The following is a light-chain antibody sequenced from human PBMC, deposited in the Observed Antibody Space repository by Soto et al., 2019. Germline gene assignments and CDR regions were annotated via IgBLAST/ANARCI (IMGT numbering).Light chain of an antibody. CDR1: SSDVGGYNY. CDR3: SSYTSSSTRV. J-gene: IGLJ2*01. CDR2: DVI. Sequence: QSALTQPASVSGFPGQSITISCTGTSSDVGGYNYVSWYQQHPGKAPKLMIYDVINRPSGVSNRFSGSKSGNTASLTISGLQAEDEADYYCSSYTSSSTRVFGGGTKLTVL. V-gene: IGLV2-14*01.